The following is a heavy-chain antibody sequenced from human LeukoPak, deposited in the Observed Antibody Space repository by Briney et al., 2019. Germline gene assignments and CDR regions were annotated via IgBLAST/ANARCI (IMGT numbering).Heavy chain of an antibody. Sequence: GGSLRLSCAASGSTFSGYTLNWVRQAPGKGLEWVSYISRTSDTVSYADSVKGRFTISRDNAKNSLYLQMSSLRAEDTAVYYCARDYGYAFDTWGQGTMVTVSS. CDR1: GSTFSGYT. V-gene: IGHV3-48*01. CDR3: ARDYGYAFDT. CDR2: ISRTSDTV. D-gene: IGHD3-16*01. J-gene: IGHJ3*02.